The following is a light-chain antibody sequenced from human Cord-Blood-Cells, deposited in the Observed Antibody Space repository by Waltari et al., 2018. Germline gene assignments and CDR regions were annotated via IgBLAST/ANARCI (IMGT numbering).Light chain of an antibody. CDR1: TSHSGAGQD. Sequence: QSVLAQPPSVSGATGQRVTTPCPGRTSHSGAGQDVHWYQQLPGTAPKLLIYGNSNRPSGVPDRFSGSKSGTSASLAITGLQAEDEADYYCQSYDSSLSGSVFGGGTKLTVL. J-gene: IGLJ3*02. CDR2: GNS. CDR3: QSYDSSLSGSV. V-gene: IGLV1-40*01.